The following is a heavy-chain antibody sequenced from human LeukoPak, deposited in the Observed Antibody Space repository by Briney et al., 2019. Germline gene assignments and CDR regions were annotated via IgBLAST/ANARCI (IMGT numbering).Heavy chain of an antibody. V-gene: IGHV3-66*01. D-gene: IGHD2-8*01. CDR3: ARGLYLKYGMDV. Sequence: GGSLRLSCAASGFTVSSNYMSWVRQAPGKGLEWVSVIYSGDNTYYADSVKGRFTISRDISKNTLYLQMNSLRAEDTAVYYCARGLYLKYGMDVWGQGTTVTVSS. CDR1: GFTVSSNY. J-gene: IGHJ6*02. CDR2: IYSGDNT.